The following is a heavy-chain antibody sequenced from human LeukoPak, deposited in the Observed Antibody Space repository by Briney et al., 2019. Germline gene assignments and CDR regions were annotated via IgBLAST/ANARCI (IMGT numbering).Heavy chain of an antibody. Sequence: SETLSLTCAVYGGSFSGYYWSWIRQPPGKGLEWIGEINHSGSTNYNPSLKSRVTISVDTSKNRFSLKLSSVTAADTAVYYCARRLCGGDCYSTFSYWGQGTLVTVSS. CDR2: INHSGST. CDR1: GGSFSGYY. J-gene: IGHJ4*02. V-gene: IGHV4-34*01. D-gene: IGHD2-21*02. CDR3: ARRLCGGDCYSTFSY.